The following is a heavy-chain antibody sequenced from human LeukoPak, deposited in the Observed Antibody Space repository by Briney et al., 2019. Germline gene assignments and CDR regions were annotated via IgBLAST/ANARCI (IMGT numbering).Heavy chain of an antibody. Sequence: SETLSLTCTVSAGSISSNTNYWGWIRQPPGKGLEWIGSIYYSGSTYYNPSLKSRVTISVDTSKNQFSLKLSSVTAADTAVYYCAREGGGYSYGLRVFDYWGQGTLVTVSS. CDR3: AREGGGYSYGLRVFDY. CDR2: IYYSGST. J-gene: IGHJ4*02. D-gene: IGHD5-18*01. V-gene: IGHV4-39*07. CDR1: AGSISSNTNY.